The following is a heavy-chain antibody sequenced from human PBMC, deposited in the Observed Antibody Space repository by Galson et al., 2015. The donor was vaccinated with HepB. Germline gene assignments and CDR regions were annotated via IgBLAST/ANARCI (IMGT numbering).Heavy chain of an antibody. CDR2: IYYSGST. Sequence: TLSLTCTVSGGSISSGGYYWSWTRQHPGKGLEWIGYIYYSGSTYYNPSLKSRVTISVDTSKNQFSLKLSSVTAADTAVYYCAGVFGVAQHYYGMDVWGQGTTVTVSS. D-gene: IGHD3-3*01. J-gene: IGHJ6*02. CDR1: GGSISSGGYY. V-gene: IGHV4-31*03. CDR3: AGVFGVAQHYYGMDV.